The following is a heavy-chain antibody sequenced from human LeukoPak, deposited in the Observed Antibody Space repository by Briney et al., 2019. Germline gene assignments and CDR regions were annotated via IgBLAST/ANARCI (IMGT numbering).Heavy chain of an antibody. CDR2: TWRGDSDDSET. CDR1: GYRFTSYW. V-gene: IGHV5-51*01. CDR3: VRRIRGGYTPYDW. Sequence: PGEPLKISCKGSGYRFTSYWIGCVRQMPGKGLQWVAVTWRGDSDDSETHYNPSFEGQVTISVDKSIRTAYLQWSILTASDTAIYYCVRRIRGGYTPYDWWGQGTLVTVSS. D-gene: IGHD3-16*01. J-gene: IGHJ4*02.